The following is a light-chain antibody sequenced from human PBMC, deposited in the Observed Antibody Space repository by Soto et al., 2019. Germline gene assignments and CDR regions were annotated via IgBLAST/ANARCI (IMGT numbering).Light chain of an antibody. CDR1: QDISDY. V-gene: IGKV1-9*01. J-gene: IGKJ1*01. CDR3: QQYNTYPET. Sequence: DIQLTQSPSTLPASVGDRVAITCRASQDISDYLAWYQQRPGKAPKLLIYAASTLQSGVPSRFSGSGSGTEFTLTITSLQPDDFATYYCQQYNTYPETLGQGTKVDIK. CDR2: AAS.